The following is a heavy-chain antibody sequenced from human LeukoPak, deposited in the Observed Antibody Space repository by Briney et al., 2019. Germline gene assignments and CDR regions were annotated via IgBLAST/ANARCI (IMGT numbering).Heavy chain of an antibody. CDR2: ISVYNGDT. CDR1: GYTFTSYG. V-gene: IGHV1-18*01. Sequence: ASVKVSCKASGYTFTSYGIMWVRQAPGQGLEWMGWISVYNGDTNYAQKLQGRVTMTTDTSTSTAYMELRSLRSDDTAVYYCARVGFPGGYMDVWGKGTTVTVSS. J-gene: IGHJ6*03. D-gene: IGHD3-16*01. CDR3: ARVGFPGGYMDV.